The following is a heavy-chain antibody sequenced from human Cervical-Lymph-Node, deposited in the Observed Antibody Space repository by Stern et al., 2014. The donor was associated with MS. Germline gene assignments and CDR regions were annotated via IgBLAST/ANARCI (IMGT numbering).Heavy chain of an antibody. CDR2: ICYSGNT. Sequence: VQLVESGPGLAKPSETLSLTCTVSGASVRGGAYCWSWIRQPPGEGLEWIGYICYSGNTYNNPSLQSRVSISIDISKNQFSLNLNSVTAADTAVYYCARGGAHYSLDYWGQGALVTVSS. CDR3: ARGGAHYSLDY. D-gene: IGHD2-15*01. J-gene: IGHJ4*02. V-gene: IGHV4-31*03. CDR1: GASVRGGAYC.